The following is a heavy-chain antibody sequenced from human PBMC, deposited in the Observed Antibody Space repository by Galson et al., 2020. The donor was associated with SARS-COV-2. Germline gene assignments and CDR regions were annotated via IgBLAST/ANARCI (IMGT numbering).Heavy chain of an antibody. CDR1: GFTFSTYS. V-gene: IGHV3-48*01. CDR3: ARGRSSSGYYMDV. Sequence: SCAASGFTFSTYSMNWVRQAPGKGLEWVSYISTSSSTIYYADSVKGRFTISRDNAKNSLYLQMNSLRAEDTAVFYCARGRSSSGYYMDVWGKGTTVTVSS. CDR2: ISTSSSTI. J-gene: IGHJ6*03. D-gene: IGHD6-6*01.